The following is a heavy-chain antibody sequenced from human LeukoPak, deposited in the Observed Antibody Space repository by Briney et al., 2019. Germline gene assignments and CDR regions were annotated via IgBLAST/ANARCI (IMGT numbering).Heavy chain of an antibody. V-gene: IGHV3-53*01. J-gene: IGHJ4*02. CDR3: ARGPTSIQLWLGHYFDY. CDR1: GFTVSSNY. Sequence: PGGSLRLSCAASGFTVSSNYMSWVRQAPGKGLEWVSVIYSGGSTYYADSVKGRFTISRDNSKNTLYLQMNSLRAEDTAVYYCARGPTSIQLWLGHYFDYWGQGTLVTVSS. CDR2: IYSGGST. D-gene: IGHD5-18*01.